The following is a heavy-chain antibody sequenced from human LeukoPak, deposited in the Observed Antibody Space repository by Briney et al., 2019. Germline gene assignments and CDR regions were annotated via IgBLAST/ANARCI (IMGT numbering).Heavy chain of an antibody. CDR2: IIPIFGTA. CDR1: GGTLDNFA. V-gene: IGHV1-69*05. J-gene: IGHJ6*03. Sequence: SVKVSRKASGGTLDNFAMSWVRQAPGQGLEWMGGIIPIFGTATYAQKFQGRVTITTDESTSTAYMELSSLRSEDTAVYYCARDRNNWNGNYYYYMDVWGKGTTVTVSS. D-gene: IGHD1-20*01. CDR3: ARDRNNWNGNYYYYMDV.